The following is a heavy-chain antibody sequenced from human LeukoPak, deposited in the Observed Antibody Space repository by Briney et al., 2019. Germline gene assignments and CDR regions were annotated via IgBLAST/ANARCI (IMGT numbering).Heavy chain of an antibody. V-gene: IGHV4-38-2*01. D-gene: IGHD2-2*02. CDR3: ARDRGGPIHDY. J-gene: IGHJ4*02. CDR2: IYHSGSA. CDR1: GFSISSDYY. Sequence: SETLSLTCAVSGFSISSDYYWAWVRQPPGKGLEWIGSIYHSGSAYYNPSLRTRVTISLDTTKNQFSLRLTSVSVAGTAVYYCARDRGGPIHDYWGQGTLVTVSS.